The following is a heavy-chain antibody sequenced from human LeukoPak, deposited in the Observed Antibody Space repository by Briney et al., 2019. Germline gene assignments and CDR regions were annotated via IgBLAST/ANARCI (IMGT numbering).Heavy chain of an antibody. CDR2: TSSDEGHK. V-gene: IGHV3-30*01. Sequence: GGSLRLSCEASGFTFSNYAMHWVRQAPGKGLEWVAITSSDEGHKYYADSVRGRFTISRDNPKNTLYLQMKSLRAEDTAVFYYATTHLNSQAFDVWGQGTMVTVSS. CDR3: ATTHLNSQAFDV. D-gene: IGHD4-23*01. J-gene: IGHJ3*01. CDR1: GFTFSNYA.